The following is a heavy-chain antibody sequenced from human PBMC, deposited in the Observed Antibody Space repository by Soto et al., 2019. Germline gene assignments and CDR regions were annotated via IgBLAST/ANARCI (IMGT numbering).Heavy chain of an antibody. CDR1: GFTVSSNY. Sequence: EVQLVESGGGLIQPGGSLRLSCAASGFTVSSNYMSWVRQAPGKGLEWVSVIYSGGITYYADSVKGRLTISRDNSKNTLYLQMNSLRAEDTAVYYCARDRVESGYPEYFQHWGQGTLVTVSS. J-gene: IGHJ1*01. CDR2: IYSGGIT. V-gene: IGHV3-53*01. D-gene: IGHD3-22*01. CDR3: ARDRVESGYPEYFQH.